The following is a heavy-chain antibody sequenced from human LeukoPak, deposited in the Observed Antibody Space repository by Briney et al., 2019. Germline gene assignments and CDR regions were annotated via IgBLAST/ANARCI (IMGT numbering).Heavy chain of an antibody. CDR1: GGSISDYY. V-gene: IGHV4-31*03. Sequence: SETLSLTCTVSGGSISDYYWSWIRQHPGKGLEWIGYIYYSGSTYYNPSLKSRVTISVDTSKNQFSLKLSSVTAADTAVYYCARFRVTHNWFDPWGQGTLVTVSS. CDR3: ARFRVTHNWFDP. CDR2: IYYSGST. J-gene: IGHJ5*02. D-gene: IGHD4-11*01.